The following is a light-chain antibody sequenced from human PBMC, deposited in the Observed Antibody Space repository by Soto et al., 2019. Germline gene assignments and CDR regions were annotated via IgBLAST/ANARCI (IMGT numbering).Light chain of an antibody. CDR1: QSVSSSY. V-gene: IGKV3-20*01. CDR2: GAS. Sequence: EIVLTQSPGTLSLSPGERATLSCRASQSVSSSYLAWYQQKPGQAPRLLIYGASSRATGIPDRFSGSGSGTDFPLHISSRQPEDPAVSYRQHYGSSPPLYTFGQPPKPEIK. J-gene: IGKJ2*01. CDR3: QHYGSSPPLYT.